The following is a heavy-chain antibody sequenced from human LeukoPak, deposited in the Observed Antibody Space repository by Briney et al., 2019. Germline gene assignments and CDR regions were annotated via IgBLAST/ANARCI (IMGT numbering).Heavy chain of an antibody. Sequence: GGFLRLSCAGSGFTPSSYTMNWVRQAPGKGLEWVASISGRGDYMYYADSVKGRFTISRDNAKNSLFLQMNSLRADDTAVYYCARRSGSYDYWGQGTLVIVSS. CDR2: ISGRGDYM. V-gene: IGHV3-21*01. CDR3: ARRSGSYDY. CDR1: GFTPSSYT. D-gene: IGHD1-26*01. J-gene: IGHJ4*02.